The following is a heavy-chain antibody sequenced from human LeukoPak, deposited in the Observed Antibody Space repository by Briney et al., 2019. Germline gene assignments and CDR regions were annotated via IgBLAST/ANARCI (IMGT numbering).Heavy chain of an antibody. J-gene: IGHJ6*02. CDR3: AKVLPRTTLVPPWSSGMDV. V-gene: IGHV3-23*01. CDR2: ISDSGGST. D-gene: IGHD1-1*01. CDR1: GFTFSSYA. Sequence: GGSLRLSCAASGFTFSSYAMSWVRQAPGKGLEWVSIISDSGGSTYYADSVKGRFTISRDNSKNTLYLQMNRLRTEDTAVYYCAKVLPRTTLVPPWSSGMDVWGQGTTVTVSS.